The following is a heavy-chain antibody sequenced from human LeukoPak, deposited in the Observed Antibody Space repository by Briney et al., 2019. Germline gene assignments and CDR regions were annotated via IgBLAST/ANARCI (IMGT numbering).Heavy chain of an antibody. Sequence: GSLRLSCAASGFAFTDYYMSWIRQAPGKGLDWVSYISISGTTINYADSVKGRFTFSRDNAKNSLYLQMNSLRAEDTAVYYCARAGRLQYGDYVAFDYWGQGTLVTVSS. CDR3: ARAGRLQYGDYVAFDY. J-gene: IGHJ4*02. CDR1: GFAFTDYY. V-gene: IGHV3-11*01. CDR2: ISISGTTI. D-gene: IGHD4-17*01.